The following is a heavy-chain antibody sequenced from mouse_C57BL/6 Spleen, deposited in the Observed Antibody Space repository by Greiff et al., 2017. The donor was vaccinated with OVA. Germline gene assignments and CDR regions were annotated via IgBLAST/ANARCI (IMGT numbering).Heavy chain of an antibody. Sequence: VQLKESGAELVRPGTSVKVSCKASGYAFTNYLIEWVKQRPGQGLEWIGVINPGSGGTNYNEKFKGKATLTADKSSSTAYMQLSSLTSEDSAVYFCARGEYYGSSWYFDVWGTGTTVTVSS. V-gene: IGHV1-54*01. CDR1: GYAFTNYL. CDR2: INPGSGGT. J-gene: IGHJ1*03. D-gene: IGHD1-1*01. CDR3: ARGEYYGSSWYFDV.